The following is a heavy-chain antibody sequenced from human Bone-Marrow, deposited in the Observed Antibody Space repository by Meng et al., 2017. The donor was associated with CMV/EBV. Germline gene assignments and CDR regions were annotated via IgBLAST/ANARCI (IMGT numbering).Heavy chain of an antibody. CDR1: GYTFMSYG. D-gene: IGHD3-9*01. J-gene: IGHJ4*02. CDR3: ATNYDILTGYYRGYYFDY. CDR2: MNPNSGNT. V-gene: IGHV1-8*01. Sequence: ASVKVSCKASGYTFMSYGISWVRQAPGQGLEWMGWMNPNSGNTGYAQKFQGRVTMTRNTSISTAYMELSSLRSEDTAVYYCATNYDILTGYYRGYYFDYWGQGTLVTASS.